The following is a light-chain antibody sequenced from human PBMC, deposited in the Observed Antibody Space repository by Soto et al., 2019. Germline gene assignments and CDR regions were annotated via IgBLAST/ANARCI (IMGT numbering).Light chain of an antibody. CDR3: QVWDSSSDLYV. CDR2: YDS. V-gene: IGLV3-21*04. Sequence: SYELTQPPSVSVAPGKTARITCGGNNIGSKSVHWYQQKPGQAPLLVIYYDSERPSGIPERFSGSNSGNTATLTISRVEAGDEAYYYCQVWDSSSDLYVFGTGTKLTVL. J-gene: IGLJ1*01. CDR1: NIGSKS.